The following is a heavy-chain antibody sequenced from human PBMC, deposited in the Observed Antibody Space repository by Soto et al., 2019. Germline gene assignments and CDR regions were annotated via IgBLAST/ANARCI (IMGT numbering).Heavy chain of an antibody. Sequence: GGSLRLSCAASGFTFSSYGMHWVRQAPGKGLEWVAVISYDGSNKYYADSVKGRFTISRDNSKNTLYLQMNSLRAEDTAVYYCAKDRRRPAAMRPPTLQHWGQGTLVTVSS. D-gene: IGHD2-2*01. V-gene: IGHV3-30*18. CDR1: GFTFSSYG. J-gene: IGHJ1*01. CDR2: ISYDGSNK. CDR3: AKDRRRPAAMRPPTLQH.